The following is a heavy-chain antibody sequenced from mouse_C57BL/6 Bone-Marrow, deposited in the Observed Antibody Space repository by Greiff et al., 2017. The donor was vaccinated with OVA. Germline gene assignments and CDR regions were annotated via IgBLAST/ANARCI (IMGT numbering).Heavy chain of an antibody. J-gene: IGHJ2*01. CDR1: GYAFSSYW. CDR3: ARGYF. V-gene: IGHV1-80*01. Sequence: VQLQQSGAALVKPGASVEISCKASGYAFSSYWLNWVKQRPGQGLEGVGQIYPGDGDTSYTGKFTGKATLTADKSTSTAYMQRSSLTSEYAAVYFCARGYFWGQGTTLTVSS. CDR2: IYPGDGDT.